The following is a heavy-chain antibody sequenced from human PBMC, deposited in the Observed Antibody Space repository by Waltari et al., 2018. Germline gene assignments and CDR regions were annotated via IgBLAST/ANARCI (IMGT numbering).Heavy chain of an antibody. V-gene: IGHV3-30*02. D-gene: IGHD6-19*01. CDR2: IRYDGSNK. J-gene: IGHJ3*02. CDR1: GFTFSSYG. CDR3: ARDLVSLSSGWSDAFDI. Sequence: QVQLVESGGGVVQPGGSLRLSCAASGFTFSSYGMHWVRQAPGKGLEWVAFIRYDGSNKYYADSVKGRFTISRDNSKNTLYLQMNSLRAEDTAVYYCARDLVSLSSGWSDAFDIWGQGTMVTVSS.